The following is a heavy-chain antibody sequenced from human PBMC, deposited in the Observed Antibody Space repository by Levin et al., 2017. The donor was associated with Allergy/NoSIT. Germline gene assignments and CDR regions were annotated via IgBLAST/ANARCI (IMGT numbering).Heavy chain of an antibody. V-gene: IGHV4-34*01. CDR1: GGSFSGYY. CDR3: ARRHCGGDCYYYYYGMDV. D-gene: IGHD2-21*02. CDR2: INHSGST. J-gene: IGHJ6*02. Sequence: SETLSLTCAVYGGSFSGYYWSWIRQPPGKGLEWIGEINHSGSTNYNPSLKSRVTISVDTSKNQFSLKLSSVTAADTAVYYCARRHCGGDCYYYYYGMDVWGQGTTVTVSS.